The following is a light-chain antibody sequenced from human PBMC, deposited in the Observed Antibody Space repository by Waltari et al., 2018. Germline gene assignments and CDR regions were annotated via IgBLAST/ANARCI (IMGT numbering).Light chain of an antibody. Sequence: QSVLTQPPSASGTPGQRVTISCSASSSNIGTNYIYWYQQLPATAPKLLIYSSDQRPSGVPDRFSGSKSGTSASLAISGLRSEDEADYYCAAWDDSLSGWVFGGGTKLTVL. V-gene: IGLV1-47*02. CDR2: SSD. J-gene: IGLJ3*02. CDR1: SSNIGTNY. CDR3: AAWDDSLSGWV.